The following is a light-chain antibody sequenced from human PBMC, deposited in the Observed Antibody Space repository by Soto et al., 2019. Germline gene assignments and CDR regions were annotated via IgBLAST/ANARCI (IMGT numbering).Light chain of an antibody. CDR3: MQATQFPTT. CDR2: KIS. CDR1: QSLVPNDGNTY. V-gene: IGKV2-24*01. Sequence: DIVMTQTPLSSPVTLGQPASISCRSSQSLVPNDGNTYLSWLQRGPGQPPRLVIYKISDWFSGVQDTLRGRSAGKDCTRKISRVEDEGVGVSYCMQATQFPTTFGEGTRLEPK. J-gene: IGKJ5*01.